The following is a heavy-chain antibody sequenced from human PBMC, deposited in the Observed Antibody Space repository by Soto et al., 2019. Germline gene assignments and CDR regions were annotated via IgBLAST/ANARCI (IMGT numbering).Heavy chain of an antibody. Sequence: RGEYLKISCKGSGYRFTRSWIGLVRQLPGKGLEWLGNVYPSDSDVRSRPSFDGRVTISADNSINTAYLHLLNLKASDTAIFYATRGATSPFDSCCQGXRVTVSS. D-gene: IGHD1-1*01. CDR3: TRGATSPFDS. V-gene: IGHV5-51*01. J-gene: IGHJ4*02. CDR2: VYPSDSDV. CDR1: GYRFTRSW.